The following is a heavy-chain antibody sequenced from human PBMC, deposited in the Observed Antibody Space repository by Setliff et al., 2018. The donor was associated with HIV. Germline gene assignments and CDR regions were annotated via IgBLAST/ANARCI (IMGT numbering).Heavy chain of an antibody. CDR2: INPSSGST. Sequence: GASVKVSCKASGYTFTSYYMHWVRQAPGQGLEWMGIINPSSGSTTYAQKFQGRVTMTRDTSTSTVYLQLSSLRPEDTAVYYCARDRGGAIRRELVNEGDVFMRNYYYYNSPDIWGQGTTVTSP. CDR1: GYTFTSYY. V-gene: IGHV1-46*01. J-gene: IGHJ6*02. D-gene: IGHD3-16*01. CDR3: ARDRGGAIRRELVNEGDVFMRNYYYYNSPDI.